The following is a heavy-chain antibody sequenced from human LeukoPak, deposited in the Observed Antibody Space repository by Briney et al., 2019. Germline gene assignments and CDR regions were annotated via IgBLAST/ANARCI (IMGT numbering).Heavy chain of an antibody. CDR1: GYSFSTYA. CDR2: INAGNGNT. J-gene: IGHJ6*02. CDR3: ARATTDYYYYYGMDV. V-gene: IGHV1-3*01. Sequence: VSVKVSCKASGYSFSTYAIHWVRQAPGQRLEWMGWINAGNGNTKYSQKFQDRVSMTRDTSASAAYMELSSLRSEDTAVYYCARATTDYYYYYGMDVWGQGTTVTVSS.